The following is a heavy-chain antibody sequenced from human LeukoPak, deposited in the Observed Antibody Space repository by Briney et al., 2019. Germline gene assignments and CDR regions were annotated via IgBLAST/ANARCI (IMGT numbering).Heavy chain of an antibody. D-gene: IGHD3-16*01. V-gene: IGHV4-39*07. CDR3: ARDSGVNYDYVWGSYAYFDY. CDR2: IYYSGST. Sequence: SETLSLTCTVSGGSISSSSYYWGWIRQPPGKGLEWIGSIYYSGSTYYNPSLKSRVTISVDTSKSQFSLKLSSVTAADTAVYYCARDSGVNYDYVWGSYAYFDYWGQGTLVTVSS. CDR1: GGSISSSSYY. J-gene: IGHJ4*02.